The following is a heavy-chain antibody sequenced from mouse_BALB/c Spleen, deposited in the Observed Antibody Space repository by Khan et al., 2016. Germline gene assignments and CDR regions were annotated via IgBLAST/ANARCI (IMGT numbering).Heavy chain of an antibody. Sequence: QVQLQQSGAELAKPGASVKMSCKASDYTFTSYWMHWVKQRPGQGLEWIGYINPSTGYTEYNQKFKDKATLTADKSSSTAYMQLSSLTSEDSAVYYCARIGSSYYFDYWCQVTTLTVSS. CDR2: INPSTGYT. CDR1: DYTFTSYW. V-gene: IGHV1-7*01. J-gene: IGHJ2*01. D-gene: IGHD1-1*01. CDR3: ARIGSSYYFDY.